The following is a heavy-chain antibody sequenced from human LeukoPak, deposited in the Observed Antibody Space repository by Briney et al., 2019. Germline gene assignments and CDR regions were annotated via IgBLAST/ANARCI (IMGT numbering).Heavy chain of an antibody. CDR2: INPNSGGT. J-gene: IGHJ5*01. Sequence: GASVKVSCKASRYTFTGYYMHWVRLAPGQGLEWVGWINPNSGGTNYAQKFQGRVTMTRGTSISTAYMELSRLRSDDTAVYYCARERITGTTRFDSWGQGTLVTVSS. CDR1: RYTFTGYY. D-gene: IGHD1-7*01. V-gene: IGHV1-2*02. CDR3: ARERITGTTRFDS.